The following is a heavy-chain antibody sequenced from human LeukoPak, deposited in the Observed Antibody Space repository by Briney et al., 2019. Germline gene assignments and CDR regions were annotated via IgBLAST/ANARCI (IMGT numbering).Heavy chain of an antibody. CDR1: GGTFSSYA. D-gene: IGHD3-22*01. CDR2: IIPIFGTA. J-gene: IGHJ4*02. CDR3: ASRSRYYYDSSGYYSFDY. V-gene: IGHV1-69*05. Sequence: GASVKVSCKASGGTFSSYAISWLRQAPGQGLEWMGGIIPIFGTANYAQKFQGRVTITTDESTSTAYMELSSLRSEDTAVYYCASRSRYYYDSSGYYSFDYWGQGTVVTVSS.